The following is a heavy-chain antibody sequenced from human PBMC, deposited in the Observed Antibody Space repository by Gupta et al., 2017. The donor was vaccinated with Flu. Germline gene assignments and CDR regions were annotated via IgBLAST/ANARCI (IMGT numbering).Heavy chain of an antibody. D-gene: IGHD1-26*01. Sequence: QVQLQQWGAGLLKPSETLSLTCAVYGGSFSGYYWSWIRQPPGKGLEWIGEINHSGSTNYNPSLKSRVTISVDTSKNQFSLKLSSVTAADTAVYYCARAIVGIFYYYYYYMDVWGKGTTVTVSS. CDR2: INHSGST. J-gene: IGHJ6*03. V-gene: IGHV4-34*01. CDR3: ARAIVGIFYYYYYYMDV. CDR1: GGSFSGYY.